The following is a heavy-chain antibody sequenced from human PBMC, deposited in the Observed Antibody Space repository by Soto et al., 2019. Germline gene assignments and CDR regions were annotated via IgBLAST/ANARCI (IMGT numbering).Heavy chain of an antibody. CDR2: IKQDGSEK. CDR1: EFSSCSCW. CDR3: ARDILGSSLDRMV. V-gene: IGHV3-7*01. D-gene: IGHD6-6*01. Sequence: PEGSRRFSCALSEFSSCSCWMTWVRQAPGKGLEWVATIKQDGSEKYYVDSVKGRFTISRDNGKNSLYLQMNSLRVEDTAVYYCARDILGSSLDRMVWVQGPLVTVSS. J-gene: IGHJ4*02.